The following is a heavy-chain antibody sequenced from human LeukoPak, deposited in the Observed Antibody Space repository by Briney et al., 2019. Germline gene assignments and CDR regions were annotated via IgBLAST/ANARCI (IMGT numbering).Heavy chain of an antibody. D-gene: IGHD2-2*01. CDR3: ATWTRGHYYMDV. CDR1: GGTFSSYA. J-gene: IGHJ6*03. V-gene: IGHV1-69*01. CDR2: IIPIFGTA. Sequence: SVKVSCKASGGTFSSYAISWVRQAPGQGLEWMGGIIPIFGTANYAQKFQGRVTITADEATSTAYMELSTLRSDDTAVYYCATWTRGHYYMDVWGKGTTVTVPS.